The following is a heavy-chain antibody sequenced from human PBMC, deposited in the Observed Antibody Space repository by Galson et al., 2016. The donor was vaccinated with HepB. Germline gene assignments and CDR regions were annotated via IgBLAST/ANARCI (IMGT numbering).Heavy chain of an antibody. Sequence: SLRLSCAASEFTVSNKYMAWVRQAPGKGLEWLSAIYAGGTPYYSASARGRFIISSDSSTNTLHLHMKNLRVEDTAIYYCPTALASGYFGPGALLGFDSWGQGTLVIVSS. D-gene: IGHD3-10*01. CDR3: PTALASGYFGPGALLGFDS. CDR1: EFTVSNKY. V-gene: IGHV3-53*01. CDR2: IYAGGTP. J-gene: IGHJ4*02.